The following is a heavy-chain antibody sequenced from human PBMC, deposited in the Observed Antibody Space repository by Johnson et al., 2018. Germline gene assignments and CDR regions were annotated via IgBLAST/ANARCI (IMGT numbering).Heavy chain of an antibody. CDR1: GFSFSNAW. J-gene: IGHJ4*02. V-gene: IGHV3-15*07. CDR2: IQSKIDGGTT. Sequence: VQLVESGGGLVEPGGSLRLSCAASGFSFSNAWLNWVRQAPGKGLEWVGRIQSKIDGGTTDYAAPVKGRFTISRNDSKQTLYVQRNSLKNEEPSVYFCTTSTGMDYWGQGTLVTVSS. CDR3: TTSTGMDY. D-gene: IGHD1-1*01.